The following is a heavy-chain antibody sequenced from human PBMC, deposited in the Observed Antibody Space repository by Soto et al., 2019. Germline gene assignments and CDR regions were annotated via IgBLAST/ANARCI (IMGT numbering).Heavy chain of an antibody. CDR1: RGNLRWFG. CDR3: AKGEVRGIIPSYFDY. J-gene: IGHJ4*02. CDR2: ISNDGSNE. V-gene: IGHV3-30*18. D-gene: IGHD3-10*01. Sequence: PGGSLSISCAGSRGNLRWFGRNWDRQDPGKVLEWVARISNDGSNEYYVDSVKGRFTISRDNSKNTLYLQMDSLRAEDTAVYYCAKGEVRGIIPSYFDYWGLGTLVTFFS.